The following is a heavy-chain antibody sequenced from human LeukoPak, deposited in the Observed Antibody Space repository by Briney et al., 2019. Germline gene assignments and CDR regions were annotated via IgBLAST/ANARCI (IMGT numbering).Heavy chain of an antibody. CDR1: GFTFSSYA. J-gene: IGHJ4*02. CDR3: AKGTGDTGYYFDY. Sequence: GGSLRLSCAASGFTFSSYAMNWVRQAPGKGLEWVSGIRVGGETHYADSVKGRFTISRDNSENTLYLQMSGLRAEDTAVYHCAKGTGDTGYYFDYWGQGTLVTVSS. D-gene: IGHD1-1*01. V-gene: IGHV3-23*01. CDR2: IRVGGET.